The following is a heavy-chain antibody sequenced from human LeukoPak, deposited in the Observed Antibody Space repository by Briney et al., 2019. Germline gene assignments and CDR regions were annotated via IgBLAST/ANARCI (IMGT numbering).Heavy chain of an antibody. D-gene: IGHD4-17*01. V-gene: IGHV1-18*01. CDR3: ARVTQTDYDFDY. Sequence: ASVKVSCKASGYTFTSYGISWVRQAPRQGLEWMGWISAYNGNTDYAQKPQGRVTMTTDTSTSTAYMELRSLRSDDTAVYYCARVTQTDYDFDYWGQGTLVTVSS. CDR2: ISAYNGNT. CDR1: GYTFTSYG. J-gene: IGHJ4*02.